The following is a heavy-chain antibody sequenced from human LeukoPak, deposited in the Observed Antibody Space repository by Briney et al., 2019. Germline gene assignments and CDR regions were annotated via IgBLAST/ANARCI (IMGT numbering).Heavy chain of an antibody. J-gene: IGHJ3*02. CDR1: GDSLSSNSAT. Sequence: SQTLSLTCALSGDSLSSNSATWSWVRQSPSRGLEWLGRTYYRSKWYNDYAVSVKSRITVNPDTSKNHFSLQLNSVTPEDTAVYYCARDPAYTSGWTKNAFDIWGQGTMVTVSS. CDR3: ARDPAYTSGWTKNAFDI. CDR2: TYYRSKWYN. D-gene: IGHD6-19*01. V-gene: IGHV6-1*01.